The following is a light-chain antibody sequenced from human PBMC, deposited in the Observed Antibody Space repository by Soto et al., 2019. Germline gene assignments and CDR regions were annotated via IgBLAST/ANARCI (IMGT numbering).Light chain of an antibody. J-gene: IGLJ2*01. Sequence: QSVLTQPASVSGSPGQSITISCTGTSSDVGAYDYVSWYQHHPGKAPKLLIYEVSNRPSGVSSRFSGSKSGNTASLTISGLQAEDEADYYCSSFAGSPVVFGGGTKLTVL. CDR2: EVS. CDR3: SSFAGSPVV. CDR1: SSDVGAYDY. V-gene: IGLV2-14*01.